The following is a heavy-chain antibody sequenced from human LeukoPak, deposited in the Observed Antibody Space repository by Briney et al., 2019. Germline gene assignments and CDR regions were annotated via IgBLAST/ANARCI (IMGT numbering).Heavy chain of an antibody. V-gene: IGHV1-69*01. D-gene: IGHD6-13*01. CDR3: ARPRDPYSSSWYYFDY. Sequence: ASVKVSCKASGGTFSSYAISWVRQAPGQGLEWMGGIIPIFGTANYAQKFQGRVTITADESTSTAYMELSSLRSEDTAVYYCARPRDPYSSSWYYFDYWGQGTLVTVSS. CDR1: GGTFSSYA. CDR2: IIPIFGTA. J-gene: IGHJ4*02.